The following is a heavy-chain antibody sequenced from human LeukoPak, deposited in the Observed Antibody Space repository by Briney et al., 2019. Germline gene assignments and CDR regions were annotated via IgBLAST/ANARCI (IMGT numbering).Heavy chain of an antibody. CDR2: IYHSGTT. V-gene: IGHV4-38-2*01. D-gene: IGHD3-3*01. Sequence: SSETLSLTCAVSGYSIRSGYFWGWIRQPPGKGLEWIASIYHSGTTYYNPSLKSRVTISVDTSKNQFSLKLSSVTAADTAVYYCARNYDFWSGYYYFDYWGQGTLVTVSS. J-gene: IGHJ4*02. CDR1: GYSIRSGYF. CDR3: ARNYDFWSGYYYFDY.